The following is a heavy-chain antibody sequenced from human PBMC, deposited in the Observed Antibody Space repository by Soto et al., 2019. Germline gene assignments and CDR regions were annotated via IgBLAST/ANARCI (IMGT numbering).Heavy chain of an antibody. CDR3: PTDPIGFCSGDSCYSYYFDY. Sequence: EVQLVESGGGLVKPGGSLRLSCAASGFTFSNAWMSWVRQAPGKGLEWVGRLKSKTDGGTTDYAAPVKGRFTISRDDLKNTLYLQMNSLKSEDTAVYYCPTDPIGFCSGDSCYSYYFDYWGQGTLVTVSS. CDR1: GFTFSNAW. D-gene: IGHD2-15*01. CDR2: LKSKTDGGTT. J-gene: IGHJ4*02. V-gene: IGHV3-15*01.